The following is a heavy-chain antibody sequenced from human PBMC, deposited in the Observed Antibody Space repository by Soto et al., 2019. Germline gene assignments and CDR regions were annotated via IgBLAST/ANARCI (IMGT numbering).Heavy chain of an antibody. V-gene: IGHV3-48*03. CDR3: ARDRAWFDP. CDR1: GFTFSSYE. J-gene: IGHJ5*02. CDR2: ISSSGSTI. Sequence: GSLRLSCAASGFTFSSYEMNWVHQAPGKGLEWVSYISSSGSTIYYADSVKGRFTISRDNAKNSLYLQMSSLRAEDTAVYYCARDRAWFDPWGQGTLVTVSS.